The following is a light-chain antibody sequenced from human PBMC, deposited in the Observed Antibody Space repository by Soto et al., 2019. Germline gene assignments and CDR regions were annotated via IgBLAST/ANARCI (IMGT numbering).Light chain of an antibody. Sequence: EIVMTQSPATLSVSPGERATLSCRAGESISNNLAWYQQKPGQAPRLLIYGAATRAAGIPARFSDRGSGTEFTLTISSLQSEDFGVYYCQQYNNWPGTFGQGTKVDIK. J-gene: IGKJ1*01. CDR1: ESISNN. CDR3: QQYNNWPGT. CDR2: GAA. V-gene: IGKV3-15*01.